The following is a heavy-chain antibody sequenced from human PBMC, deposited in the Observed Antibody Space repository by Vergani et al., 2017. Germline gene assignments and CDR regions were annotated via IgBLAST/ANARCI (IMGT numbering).Heavy chain of an antibody. V-gene: IGHV3-33*06. Sequence: QVQLVESGGGVVQPGRSLRLSCAASGFTFSSYGMHWVRQAPGKGLEWVAVIWYDGSNKYYADSVKGRFTISRDNSKNTLYLQMNSLRAEDTAVYYCAKEGKQLVGAFDIWGQGTMVTVSS. D-gene: IGHD6-6*01. CDR1: GFTFSSYG. CDR2: IWYDGSNK. J-gene: IGHJ3*02. CDR3: AKEGKQLVGAFDI.